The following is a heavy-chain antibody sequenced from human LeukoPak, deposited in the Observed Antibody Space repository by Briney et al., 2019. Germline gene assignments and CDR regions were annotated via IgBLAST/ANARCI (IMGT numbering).Heavy chain of an antibody. D-gene: IGHD1-26*01. J-gene: IGHJ4*02. CDR2: IKSNTAGGTT. Sequence: GGSLRLSCAASGFTFSDAWMSWVRQAPGKGLEWVGRIKSNTAGGTTDYAAPVKGRFTISRDDSKNTLYLQMSSLIIEDTAVYFCATGYYGSFNYWGQGTLVTVSS. CDR1: GFTFSDAW. V-gene: IGHV3-15*01. CDR3: ATGYYGSFNY.